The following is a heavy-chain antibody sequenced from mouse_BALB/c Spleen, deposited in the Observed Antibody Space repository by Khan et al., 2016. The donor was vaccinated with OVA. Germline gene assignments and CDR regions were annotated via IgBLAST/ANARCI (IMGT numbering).Heavy chain of an antibody. CDR3: ARDSNCDY. CDR1: GFTFSRFG. CDR2: ISSGSSTI. V-gene: IGHV5-17*02. Sequence: EVMLVESGGGLVQPGGSRKLSCAASGFTFSRFGMHWVRQAPEKGLEWVAYISSGSSTIYYADTVKGRFTISRDNPKNTLFLQMTSLRSEDTAMYYCARDSNCDYWGQGTTLTVSS. J-gene: IGHJ2*01.